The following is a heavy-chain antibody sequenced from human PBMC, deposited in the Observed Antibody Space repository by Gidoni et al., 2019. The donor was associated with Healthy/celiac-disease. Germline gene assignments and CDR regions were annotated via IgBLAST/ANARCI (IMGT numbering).Heavy chain of an antibody. Sequence: QVQLVQSGAEVKKPGSSVKVSCKASGGTFSSYAISWVRQAPGQGLEWMGGIIPIFGTAKYTQKCQGRVTITADESTSTAYMELSSLRSEDTAVYYCARGKYYDILTGYYSPHDRGSYYYYYYMDVWGKGTTVTVSS. CDR2: IIPIFGTA. D-gene: IGHD3-9*01. CDR3: ARGKYYDILTGYYSPHDRGSYYYYYYMDV. CDR1: GGTFSSYA. J-gene: IGHJ6*03. V-gene: IGHV1-69*01.